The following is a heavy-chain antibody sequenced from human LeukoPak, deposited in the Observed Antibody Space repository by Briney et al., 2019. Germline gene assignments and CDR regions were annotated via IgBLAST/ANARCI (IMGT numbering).Heavy chain of an antibody. CDR3: ARGVYYYDSSGPNDAFDI. J-gene: IGHJ3*02. D-gene: IGHD3-22*01. CDR2: IWYDGSNK. CDR1: GFTFSTYG. Sequence: GGSLKLSCTASGFTFSTYGMHWVRQAPGKGLEWVAVIWYDGSNKYYADSVKGRFTISRDNSKNTLYLQMNSLRAEDTAVYYCARGVYYYDSSGPNDAFDIWGQGTMVTVSS. V-gene: IGHV3-33*01.